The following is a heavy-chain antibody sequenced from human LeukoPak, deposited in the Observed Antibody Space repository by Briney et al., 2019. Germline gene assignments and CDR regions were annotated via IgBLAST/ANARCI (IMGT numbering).Heavy chain of an antibody. V-gene: IGHV1-2*06. CDR2: INLRSGGT. D-gene: IGHD3-9*01. Sequence: ASVKVSCKTSGYTFTGYYMHWVRQAPGQGLEWMGRINLRSGGTNYAQKFQGRVTVTRDTSISTVYMELSRLRSDDTAVYYCRLVTTGDYWGQGTMFTVSS. CDR1: GYTFTGYY. J-gene: IGHJ4*02. CDR3: RLVTTGDY.